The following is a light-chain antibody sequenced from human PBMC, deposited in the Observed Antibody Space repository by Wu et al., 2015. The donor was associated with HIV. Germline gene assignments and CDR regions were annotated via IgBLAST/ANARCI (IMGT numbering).Light chain of an antibody. CDR2: GVS. J-gene: IGKJ2*01. V-gene: IGKV3-20*01. CDR1: QSVSSTY. CDR3: QQYGSSPYT. Sequence: EIMLTQSPGTLSLSPGERATLSCRASQSVSSTYLAWYQQKPGQAPRLLIYGVSSRATGIPDRFSGSGSGTDFTLTISRLEPEDFAVYYCQQYGSSPYTFGQGTKLEIE.